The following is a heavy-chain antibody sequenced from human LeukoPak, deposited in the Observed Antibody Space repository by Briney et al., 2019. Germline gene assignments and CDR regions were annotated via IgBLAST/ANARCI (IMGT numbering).Heavy chain of an antibody. Sequence: GGSLRLSCAASGFTVSDNYMSWVRQAPGKGLEWVSVINISGDGTYYADSVKGRFTISRDNSKNTLYMQMKSLRAEDTAVYYCARRPTSLGYFDVWGRGTLVTVSS. J-gene: IGHJ2*01. CDR2: INISGDGT. V-gene: IGHV3-23*01. CDR3: ARRPTSLGYFDV. CDR1: GFTVSDNY.